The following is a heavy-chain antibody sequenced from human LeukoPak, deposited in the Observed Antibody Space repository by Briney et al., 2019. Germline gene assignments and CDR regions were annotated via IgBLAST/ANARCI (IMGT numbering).Heavy chain of an antibody. CDR1: GFTFSSYS. CDR3: ARDYRTTIFGGDY. V-gene: IGHV3-21*01. J-gene: IGHJ4*02. Sequence: GGSLRLSCAASGFTFSSYSMNWVRQAPGKGLEWVSSISSSSSYIYYADSVKGRFTISRDNAKNSLYLQMNSLRAEDTAVYYCARDYRTTIFGGDYWGQGTLVTVSS. CDR2: ISSSSSYI. D-gene: IGHD3-3*01.